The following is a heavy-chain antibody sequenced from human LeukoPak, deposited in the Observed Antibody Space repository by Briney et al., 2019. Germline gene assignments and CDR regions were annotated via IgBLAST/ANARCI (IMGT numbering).Heavy chain of an antibody. CDR3: VRRDNTGWNYFDC. J-gene: IGHJ4*02. V-gene: IGHV4-59*08. Sequence: PSETLSLTCTVSGGSINSHYWSWIRQSPGKGLEWIGDMYYSGRTKYNPSLKSRVTISVDTPKKDLSLRLTSVLAADTAIYYCVRRDNTGWNYFDCWGQGILVTVSS. D-gene: IGHD6-19*01. CDR2: MYYSGRT. CDR1: GGSINSHY.